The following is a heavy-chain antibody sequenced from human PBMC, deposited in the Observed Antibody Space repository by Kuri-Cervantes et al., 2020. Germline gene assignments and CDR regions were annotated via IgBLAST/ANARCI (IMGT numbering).Heavy chain of an antibody. J-gene: IGHJ3*02. CDR3: ARPRRSSGSAFDI. CDR2: IYYSGST. CDR1: GGSFSGYY. Sequence: SETLSLTCAVYGGSFSGYYWSWIRQPPGKGLEWIGSIYYSGSTYYNPSLKSRVTISVDTSKNQFSLKLSSVTAADTAVYYCARPRRSSGSAFDIWGQGTMVTVSS. V-gene: IGHV4-34*01. D-gene: IGHD3-22*01.